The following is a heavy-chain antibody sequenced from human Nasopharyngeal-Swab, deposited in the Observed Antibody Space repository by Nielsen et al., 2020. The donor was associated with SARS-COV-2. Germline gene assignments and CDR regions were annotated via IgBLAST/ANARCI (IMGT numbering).Heavy chain of an antibody. CDR2: IWHDGSNK. Sequence: GESLKIFCAASGFTFSNYAMHWVRQAPGKGLEWVAVIWHDGSNKYYADSVKGRFTISRDNSKNTPYLQMNSLRAEDTAVYYCARDLTPMVIIYAFDMWGQGTMVTVSS. CDR1: GFTFSNYA. J-gene: IGHJ3*02. V-gene: IGHV3-33*01. D-gene: IGHD5-18*01. CDR3: ARDLTPMVIIYAFDM.